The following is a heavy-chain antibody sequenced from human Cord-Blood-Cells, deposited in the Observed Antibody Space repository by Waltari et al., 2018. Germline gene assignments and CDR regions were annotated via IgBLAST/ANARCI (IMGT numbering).Heavy chain of an antibody. CDR3: ARESTEVAGDGDAFDI. V-gene: IGHV1-18*01. D-gene: IGHD7-27*01. CDR1: GYSLTSNG. J-gene: IGHJ3*02. CDR2: ISAYHGNT. Sequence: QVQLVQSGGEFKKPGVCVKVSCKASGYSLTSNGISRLRQASGQWLEWMGWISAYHGNTNYAQKLQGRVTITTDTSTSTAYMELRSLRSDDTAVYYCARESTEVAGDGDAFDIWGQGTMVTVSS.